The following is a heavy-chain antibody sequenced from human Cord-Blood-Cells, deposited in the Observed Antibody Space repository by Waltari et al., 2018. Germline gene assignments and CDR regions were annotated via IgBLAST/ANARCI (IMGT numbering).Heavy chain of an antibody. V-gene: IGHV4-34*01. CDR2: INHSGST. J-gene: IGHJ2*01. CDR1: GGSFSGYY. D-gene: IGHD2-2*02. Sequence: QVQLQQWGAGLLKPSETLSLTCAVYGGSFSGYYWSWIRQPPGKGLEWIGEINHSGSTNYNPSLKSRVTISVDTSKNQFSLKLSSVTAADTAVYYCARVGYCSSTSCYTGRWYFDLLGRGTLVTVSS. CDR3: ARVGYCSSTSCYTGRWYFDL.